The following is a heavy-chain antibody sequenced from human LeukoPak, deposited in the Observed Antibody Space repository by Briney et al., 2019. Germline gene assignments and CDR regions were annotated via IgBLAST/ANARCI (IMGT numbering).Heavy chain of an antibody. V-gene: IGHV1-18*01. D-gene: IGHD4-17*01. CDR1: GYTFTSYG. J-gene: IGHJ4*02. CDR3: ARGSTRLHGDPFDY. Sequence: ASVKVSCKASGYTFTSYGISWVRQAPGQRLEWMGWISAYNGNTNYAQKLQGRVTMTTDTSTSTAYMELRSLRSDHTAVYYCARGSTRLHGDPFDYWGQGTLVTVSS. CDR2: ISAYNGNT.